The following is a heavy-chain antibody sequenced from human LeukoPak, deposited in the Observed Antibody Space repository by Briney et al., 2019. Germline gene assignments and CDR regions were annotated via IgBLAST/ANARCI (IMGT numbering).Heavy chain of an antibody. J-gene: IGHJ3*02. V-gene: IGHV3-53*01. CDR3: ATRIAADLWAFDI. D-gene: IGHD6-25*01. CDR2: IYSDGSR. CDR1: GFTVSSNY. Sequence: GGSLRLSCAASGFTVSSNYMSWVRQAPGKGLDWVSVIYSDGSRYYADSVKGRFTISRDNSKNTLFLQMNSLRAEDTAVYYCATRIAADLWAFDIWGQGTMVTVSS.